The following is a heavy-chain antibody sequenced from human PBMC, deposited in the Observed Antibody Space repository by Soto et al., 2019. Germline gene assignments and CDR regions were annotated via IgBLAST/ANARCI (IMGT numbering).Heavy chain of an antibody. J-gene: IGHJ5*02. CDR1: GGSISSYY. CDR2: IYYIGST. Sequence: QVQLQESGPGLVKPSETLSLTCTVSGGSISSYYWSWMRQPRGKGLEWIGYIYYIGSTNDKPSLKGRGTISVDTSKNQFSLKLGSVTAAATAVYYCASQQQQNWFDPWGQGTLVTVSS. CDR3: ASQQQQNWFDP. D-gene: IGHD6-13*01. V-gene: IGHV4-59*01.